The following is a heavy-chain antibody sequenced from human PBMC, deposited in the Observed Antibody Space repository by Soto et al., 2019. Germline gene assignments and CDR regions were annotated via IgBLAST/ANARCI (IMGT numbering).Heavy chain of an antibody. CDR3: ARVIPGVEAWFAP. Sequence: CASVKVSCKASGYTFTNFGVTWVRRAPGQGLEWMGWISAYTDTPNYAQEFQGRVTMTIDTSTSTAYMDLRSLTSDDTAVYYCARVIPGVEAWFAPSGQGNIVTVYS. V-gene: IGHV1-18*01. D-gene: IGHD2-2*01. CDR2: ISAYTDTP. CDR1: GYTFTNFG. J-gene: IGHJ5*02.